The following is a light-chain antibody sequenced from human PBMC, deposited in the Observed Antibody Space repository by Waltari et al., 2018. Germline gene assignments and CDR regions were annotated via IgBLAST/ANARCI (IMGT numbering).Light chain of an antibody. CDR1: SNDLGGYNN. Sequence: QSALTQPPPAPGSPGQPVTISCTGTSNDLGGYNNFSWYQQHPGKAPKLMIYEVSKRPSGFPDRFSGSKSGYTASLTVSGLQAEDEADYFCSSYAGSNNVVFGGGTKLTVL. J-gene: IGLJ2*01. CDR2: EVS. V-gene: IGLV2-8*01. CDR3: SSYAGSNNVV.